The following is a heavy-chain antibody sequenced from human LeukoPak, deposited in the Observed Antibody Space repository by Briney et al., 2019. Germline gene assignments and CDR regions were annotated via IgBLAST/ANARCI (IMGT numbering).Heavy chain of an antibody. CDR3: SRGAMTAKPADF. D-gene: IGHD2-2*01. CDR1: GVPINSRDYY. J-gene: IGHJ4*02. Sequence: PSETLSLTCSVSGVPINSRDYYWNWLRQPPGKGLEWIGSIYYSGNTYYTPSLPSRASISVATSRDYFSLTLSSVTAADTALYFCSRGAMTAKPADFWGQGTLVTVSS. V-gene: IGHV4-39*01. CDR2: IYYSGNT.